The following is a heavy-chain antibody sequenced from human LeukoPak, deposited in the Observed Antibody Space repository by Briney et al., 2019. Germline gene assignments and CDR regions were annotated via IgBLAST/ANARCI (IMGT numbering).Heavy chain of an antibody. CDR1: GYTFTSYA. CDR2: INAGNGNT. J-gene: IGHJ4*02. Sequence: GASVKVSCKASGYTFTSYAMRWVRQAPGQRLEWMGYINAGNGNTKYSQKFQGRVIITRDTSASTAYMELSSLRSEDTAVYYCAREGHDSISWYWDYWGQGTLVTVSS. V-gene: IGHV1-3*01. D-gene: IGHD6-13*01. CDR3: AREGHDSISWYWDY.